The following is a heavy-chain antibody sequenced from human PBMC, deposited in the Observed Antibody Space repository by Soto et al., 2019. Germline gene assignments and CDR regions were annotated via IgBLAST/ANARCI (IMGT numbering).Heavy chain of an antibody. CDR2: IKKDGSKI. V-gene: IGHV3-7*05. J-gene: IGHJ3*02. Sequence: EVQLVESGGDLVQPGGSLRLSCAASGFSFGSSWMTWVRQAPGKGLEWVANIKKDGSKINYLDSVRGRFIASRDNAKNSLYLEMNILRADDTTLYFCAIDVSPGSSSLFLDAFEIWGQRTMVTVSS. D-gene: IGHD3-10*01. CDR1: GFSFGSSW. CDR3: AIDVSPGSSSLFLDAFEI.